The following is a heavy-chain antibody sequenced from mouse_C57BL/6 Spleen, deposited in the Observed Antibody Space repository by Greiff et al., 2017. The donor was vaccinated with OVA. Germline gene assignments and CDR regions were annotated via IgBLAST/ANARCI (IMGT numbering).Heavy chain of an antibody. J-gene: IGHJ4*01. CDR2: ISYDGSN. D-gene: IGHD2-1*01. CDR3: ARFFYGNYAMDY. CDR1: GYTITSGYY. V-gene: IGHV3-6*01. Sequence: DVQLQESGPGLVKPSQSLSLTCSVTGYTITSGYYWHWIRQFPGNKLEWMGYISYDGSNNYNPSLKNRISITRDTSKNQFFLKLNSVTTEDTATYYCARFFYGNYAMDYWGQGTSVTVSS.